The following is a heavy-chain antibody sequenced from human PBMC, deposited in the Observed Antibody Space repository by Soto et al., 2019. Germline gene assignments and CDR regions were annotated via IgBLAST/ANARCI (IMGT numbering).Heavy chain of an antibody. CDR3: ARGGQYSYYGFLYVGMDV. J-gene: IGHJ6*02. V-gene: IGHV1-18*04. CDR2: ISAHNGNT. D-gene: IGHD4-4*01. CDR1: GYNFSNHS. Sequence: ASVNVSCKHSGYNFSNHSISWVRKAPGQGLECMGWISAHNGNTNYAQNFQGRVTMTTDRSTSTASMDLRSLRSDDTAIYYCARGGQYSYYGFLYVGMDVWGQGTTVTVSS.